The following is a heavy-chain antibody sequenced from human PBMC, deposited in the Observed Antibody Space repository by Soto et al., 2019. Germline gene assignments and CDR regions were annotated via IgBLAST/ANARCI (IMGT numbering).Heavy chain of an antibody. V-gene: IGHV4-59*01. CDR3: ARVLEVAGGFDP. CDR1: AGSISNYH. D-gene: IGHD2-15*01. CDR2: IFYTGKT. Sequence: SETLSLTCIVSAGSISNYHWSWIRQPPGKGLEWIGYIFYTGKTNYNPSLKSRVTISLDTSKNQFSLRLDSVTAADTAVYYCARVLEVAGGFDPWGQGTLVTVYS. J-gene: IGHJ5*02.